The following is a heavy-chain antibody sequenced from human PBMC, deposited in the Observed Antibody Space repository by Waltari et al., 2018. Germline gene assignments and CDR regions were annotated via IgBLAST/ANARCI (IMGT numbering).Heavy chain of an antibody. CDR3: AKGRYSGYGDFDY. D-gene: IGHD5-12*01. J-gene: IGHJ4*02. CDR2: ISYDGSNK. Sequence: QVQLVESGGGVVQPGRSLRLSCAASGFTFSSHGLPWVRQAPGKGLEWVAVISYDGSNKYYADSVKGRFTISRDNSKNTLYLQMNSLRAEDTAVYYCAKGRYSGYGDFDYWGQGTLVTVSS. V-gene: IGHV3-30*18. CDR1: GFTFSSHG.